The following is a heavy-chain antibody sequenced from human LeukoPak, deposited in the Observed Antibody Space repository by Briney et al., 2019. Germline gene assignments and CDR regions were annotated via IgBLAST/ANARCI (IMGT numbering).Heavy chain of an antibody. CDR3: ARDSMSGTGPFDY. CDR2: INPNSGYT. J-gene: IGHJ4*02. Sequence: ASVKVSCKASGYTFTGYYMHWVRQAPGQGLERMGWINPNSGYTNYAQKFQDRVTMTRDTSISTAYMELSRLRSDDTAVYYCARDSMSGTGPFDYWGQGTLVTVSS. V-gene: IGHV1-2*02. CDR1: GYTFTGYY. D-gene: IGHD2/OR15-2a*01.